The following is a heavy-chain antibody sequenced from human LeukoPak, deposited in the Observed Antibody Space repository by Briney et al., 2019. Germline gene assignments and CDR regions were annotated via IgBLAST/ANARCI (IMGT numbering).Heavy chain of an antibody. CDR2: INYSGST. CDR1: GGSFSGYY. Sequence: SETLSLTCAVYGGSFSGYYWSWIRQPPGKGLEWIGEINYSGSTNYNPSLKSRVTISVDTSKNLFSLKLSCVTAADTAVYYCARSKRLLWFGELFESDNWFDPWGQGTLVTVSS. D-gene: IGHD3-10*01. V-gene: IGHV4-34*01. J-gene: IGHJ5*02. CDR3: ARSKRLLWFGELFESDNWFDP.